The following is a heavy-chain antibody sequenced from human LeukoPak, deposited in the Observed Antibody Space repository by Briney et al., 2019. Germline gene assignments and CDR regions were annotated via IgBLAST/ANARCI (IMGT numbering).Heavy chain of an antibody. CDR1: GGSFGGYY. CDR3: ARGGGFWSGYPNHNFDY. J-gene: IGHJ4*02. V-gene: IGHV4-34*01. Sequence: SETLSLTCAVYGGSFGGYYWSWIRQPPGKGLEWIGEINHSGSTNYNPSLKSRVTISVDTSKNQFSLKLSSVTAADTAVYYCARGGGFWSGYPNHNFDYWGQGTLVTVSS. D-gene: IGHD3-3*01. CDR2: INHSGST.